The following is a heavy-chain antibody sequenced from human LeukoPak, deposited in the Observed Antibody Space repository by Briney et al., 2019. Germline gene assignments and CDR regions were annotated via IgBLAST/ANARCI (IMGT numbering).Heavy chain of an antibody. CDR2: INPRDVST. J-gene: IGHJ3*02. CDR1: GYTFTNYY. Sequence: ASVKVSCKASGYTFTNYYIHWVREAPGQGLEWMGIINPRDVSTSYAQKFQGRVTVTRDTSTSTVYMELSSLRSVDTAVYYCAREEQWHKEAFDIWGQGTMVTVSS. CDR3: AREEQWHKEAFDI. D-gene: IGHD6-19*01. V-gene: IGHV1-46*01.